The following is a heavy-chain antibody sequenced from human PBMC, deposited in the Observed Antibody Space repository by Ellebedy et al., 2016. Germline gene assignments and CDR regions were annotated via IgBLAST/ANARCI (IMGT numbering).Heavy chain of an antibody. CDR3: ARGSQFRNWFDP. J-gene: IGHJ5*02. D-gene: IGHD1-26*01. Sequence: GESLKISXAASGFSFSTYAMGWVRQAPGKGLECVSAISASAGTTYYAEALKGRSTISRDNSKNTLFLQMNALRAEDTAVYYCARGSQFRNWFDPWGQGTLVTVSS. V-gene: IGHV3-23*01. CDR2: ISASAGTT. CDR1: GFSFSTYA.